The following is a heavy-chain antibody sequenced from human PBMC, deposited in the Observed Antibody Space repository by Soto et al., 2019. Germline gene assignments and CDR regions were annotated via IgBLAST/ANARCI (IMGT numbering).Heavy chain of an antibody. CDR2: IYWDDDK. D-gene: IGHD2-21*02. CDR1: AFSLSTGGVG. J-gene: IGHJ6*02. Sequence: SGPTLVNPTQTLTLTCTFSAFSLSTGGVGVGWIRQPPGKALEWLALIYWDDDKRYSPSLRSRLTITKDTSKNQVVLTMTNMDPVDTATYYCIQSRCGGDCLQSYASYYYYGMDGWGQRSTVTVSS. V-gene: IGHV2-5*02. CDR3: IQSRCGGDCLQSYASYYYYGMDG.